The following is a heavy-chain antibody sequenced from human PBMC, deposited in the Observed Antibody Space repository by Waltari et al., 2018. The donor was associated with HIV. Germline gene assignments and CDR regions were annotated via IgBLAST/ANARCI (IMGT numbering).Heavy chain of an antibody. V-gene: IGHV3-23*01. CDR1: GFIFTVFA. CDR3: VKDSGRAADVFDL. CDR2: IRGGGET. D-gene: IGHD3-10*01. J-gene: IGHJ3*01. Sequence: QLLESGGGLVEPGGSLRLSCAASGFIFTVFAMDWVRQAPGKGLEWVSAIRGGGETFYADSVKGRFTISRDNSKNTLYLQMNSLRADDAAVYYCVKDSGRAADVFDLWGQGTMVTVSS.